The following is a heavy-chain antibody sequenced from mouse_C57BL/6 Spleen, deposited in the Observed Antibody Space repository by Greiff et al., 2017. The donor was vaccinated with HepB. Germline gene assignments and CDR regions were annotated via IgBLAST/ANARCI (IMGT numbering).Heavy chain of an antibody. Sequence: EVKLQESGPGLVKPSQSLSLTCSVTGYSITSGYYWNWIRQFPGNKLEWMGYISYDGSNNYNPSLKNRISITRDTSKNQFFLKLTSVTTEDTATYYCARGRLYCFDYWGQGTTLTVSS. J-gene: IGHJ2*01. CDR3: ARGRLYCFDY. CDR2: ISYDGSN. V-gene: IGHV3-6*01. CDR1: GYSITSGYY.